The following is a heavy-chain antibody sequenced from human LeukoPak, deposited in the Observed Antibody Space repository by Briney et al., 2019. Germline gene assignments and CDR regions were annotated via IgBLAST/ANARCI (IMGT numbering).Heavy chain of an antibody. CDR1: GVSISSSSYY. Sequence: AETLSLSCTVSGVSISSSSYYWGWIRQPPGKGLEWFVSIYYSGSTYYNPSLKSRVTISVDTSKNQFSLKLSSVTAADTAVYYCARVPTVTYYCRKKYSYYMDVWGKGTTVTISS. J-gene: IGHJ6*03. CDR3: ARVPTVTYYCRKKYSYYMDV. D-gene: IGHD4-17*01. V-gene: IGHV4-39*07. CDR2: IYYSGST.